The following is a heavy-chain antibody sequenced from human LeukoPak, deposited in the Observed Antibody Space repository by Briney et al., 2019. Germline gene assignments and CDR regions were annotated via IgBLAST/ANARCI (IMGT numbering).Heavy chain of an antibody. CDR3: ASTKGCSGGSCYYY. CDR1: GGSFSGYY. Sequence: PSETLSVTCAVYGGSFSGYYWSWIRQPQGKGLEWIGEINHSGSTNYNPSLKSRVTISVDTSKNQFSLKLSSVTAADTAVYYCASTKGCSGGSCYYYWGQGTLVAVSS. V-gene: IGHV4-34*01. D-gene: IGHD2-15*01. CDR2: INHSGST. J-gene: IGHJ4*02.